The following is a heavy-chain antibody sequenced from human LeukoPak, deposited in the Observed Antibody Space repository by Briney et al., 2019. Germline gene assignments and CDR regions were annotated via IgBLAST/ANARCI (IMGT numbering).Heavy chain of an antibody. Sequence: SVKVSCKASGGTFSSYAISWVRQDPGQGLEWMAGIIPIFGTANYAQKFQGRVTITADESTSTAYMELSSLRSEDTAVYYCAREYCSGGSCFPSGYGMDVWGKGTTVTVSS. CDR1: GGTFSSYA. CDR3: AREYCSGGSCFPSGYGMDV. J-gene: IGHJ6*04. D-gene: IGHD2-15*01. V-gene: IGHV1-69*01. CDR2: IIPIFGTA.